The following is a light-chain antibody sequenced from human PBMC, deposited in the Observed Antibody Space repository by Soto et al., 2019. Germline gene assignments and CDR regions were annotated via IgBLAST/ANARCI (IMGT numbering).Light chain of an antibody. J-gene: IGLJ1*01. V-gene: IGLV2-14*01. CDR2: EVS. Sequence: QSALAQPASVSGSPGQSITISCTGTSNDVGSYDFVSWYQQHPDKAPRLMIYEVSNRPSGVSDRFSGSKSGNTASLTISGLQAEDEADYYCISFTNSHIYVFGTGTRSPS. CDR1: SNDVGSYDF. CDR3: ISFTNSHIYV.